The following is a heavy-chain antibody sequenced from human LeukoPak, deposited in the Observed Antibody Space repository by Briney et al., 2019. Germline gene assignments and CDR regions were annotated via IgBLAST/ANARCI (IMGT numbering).Heavy chain of an antibody. CDR1: GGSISSYY. CDR2: IYYSGST. Sequence: PSETLSLTCTVSGGSISSYYWSWIRQPPGKGLEWIGYIYYSGSTNYNPSLKSRVTISVDTSKNQFSLKLSSVTAADTAVYYCARLLGNTYYHYYMDVWGKGTTVTISS. D-gene: IGHD2/OR15-2a*01. CDR3: ARLLGNTYYHYYMDV. J-gene: IGHJ6*03. V-gene: IGHV4-59*01.